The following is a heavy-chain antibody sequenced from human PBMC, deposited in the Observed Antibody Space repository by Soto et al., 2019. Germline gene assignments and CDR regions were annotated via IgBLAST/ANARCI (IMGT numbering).Heavy chain of an antibody. Sequence: EVQLVESGGGLVQPGRSLRLSCAASGFTFDDYAMHWVRQAPGKGLEWVSGISWNSGSIGYADSVKGRFTISRDNAKNSLYLQMNSLRAEDTALYYCAKDSGEGYGAYGGDGKGSLFDYWGQGTLVTVSS. D-gene: IGHD4-17*01. V-gene: IGHV3-9*01. CDR3: AKDSGEGYGAYGGDGKGSLFDY. CDR1: GFTFDDYA. J-gene: IGHJ4*02. CDR2: ISWNSGSI.